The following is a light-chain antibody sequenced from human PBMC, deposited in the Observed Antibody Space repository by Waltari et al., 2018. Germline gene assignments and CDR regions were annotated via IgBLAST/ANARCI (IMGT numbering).Light chain of an antibody. CDR3: SAYTGGSTLVV. CDR1: PSDIGLYDY. Sequence: QSALTQPASVSGSPGQSITISCTGTPSDIGLYDYVSWYQQRPGKAPKLMIFDVTKRPSGVSNCFAGSRSGDPASLTISGLQAEDEADYYCSAYTGGSTLVVFGGGTKVIVL. CDR2: DVT. V-gene: IGLV2-14*01. J-gene: IGLJ2*01.